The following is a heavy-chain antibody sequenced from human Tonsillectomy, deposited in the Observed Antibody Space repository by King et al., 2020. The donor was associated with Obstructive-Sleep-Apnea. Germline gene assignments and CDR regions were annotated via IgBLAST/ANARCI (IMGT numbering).Heavy chain of an antibody. CDR1: GFTFSSYG. V-gene: IGHV3-30*18. CDR3: AKDLTGTPYDSSGYYQSPLDY. Sequence: VQLVESGGGVVQPGRSLRLSCAASGFTFSSYGMHWVRQAPGKGLEWVAVISYDGSNEYYADSVKGRFTISRDNSKNTLYLQMNSLRAEDTAVYYCAKDLTGTPYDSSGYYQSPLDYWGQGTLVTVSS. J-gene: IGHJ4*02. CDR2: ISYDGSNE. D-gene: IGHD3-22*01.